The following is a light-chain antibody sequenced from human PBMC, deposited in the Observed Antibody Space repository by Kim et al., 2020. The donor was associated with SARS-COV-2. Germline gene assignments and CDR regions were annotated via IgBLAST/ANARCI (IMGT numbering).Light chain of an antibody. J-gene: IGLJ1*01. Sequence: ELTQPPSASGTPGQRVTISCSGSSSNIGSNYVYWYQQFPGTAPKLLIYRNNQRPSGVPDRFSGSKSGTSASLAISGLRSEDEADYYCAAWDDSLSGNYVFGTGTKVTVL. CDR2: RNN. CDR3: AAWDDSLSGNYV. V-gene: IGLV1-47*01. CDR1: SSNIGSNY.